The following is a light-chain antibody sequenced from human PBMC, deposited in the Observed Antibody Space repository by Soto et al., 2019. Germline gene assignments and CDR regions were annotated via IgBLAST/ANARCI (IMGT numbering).Light chain of an antibody. Sequence: QSGRTQPASVSLSAGQSITISCSGTMRDVGAYNLVSWYQQHPGTAPKLIIYEVRNRPSGISSRFSGSRSGNTASLTISGLQSEDEGDYYCSAYTARSTLVFGGGAKVTVL. CDR3: SAYTARSTLV. J-gene: IGLJ3*02. CDR1: MRDVGAYNL. CDR2: EVR. V-gene: IGLV2-14*01.